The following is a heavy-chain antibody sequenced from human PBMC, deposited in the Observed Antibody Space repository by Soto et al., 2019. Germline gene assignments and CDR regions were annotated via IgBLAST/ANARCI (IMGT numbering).Heavy chain of an antibody. J-gene: IGHJ5*02. CDR3: ARLSITGTNWFDP. V-gene: IGHV4-39*01. CDR1: GGSISSSSYY. D-gene: IGHD1-20*01. CDR2: IYYSGST. Sequence: SETLSLTCTVSGGSISSSSYYWGWIRPPPGKGLEWIGCIYYSGSTYYNPSLKSRVTISVDTSKNQFSLKLSSVTAADTAVYYCARLSITGTNWFDPWGQGTLVTVSS.